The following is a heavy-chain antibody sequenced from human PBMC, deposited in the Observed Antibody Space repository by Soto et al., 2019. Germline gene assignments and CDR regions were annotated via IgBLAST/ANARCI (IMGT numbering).Heavy chain of an antibody. CDR1: GFTFSSYS. D-gene: IGHD2-21*01. V-gene: IGHV3-21*01. Sequence: EVQLVESGGGLVKPGGSLRLSCAASGFTFSSYSMNWVRQAPGKGLEWVSSISSSSSYIYYADSVKGRFTISRDNAKNSLYLQMNSLRAEDTAVYYGARDTGNGNIVVNYGMDVWGQGTTVTVSS. CDR3: ARDTGNGNIVVNYGMDV. CDR2: ISSSSSYI. J-gene: IGHJ6*02.